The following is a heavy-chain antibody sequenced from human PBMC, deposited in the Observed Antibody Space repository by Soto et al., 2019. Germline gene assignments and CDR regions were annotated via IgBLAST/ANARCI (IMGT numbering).Heavy chain of an antibody. CDR1: CGSFSGYY. Sequence: SETVSLTCAVYCGSFSGYYWSWIRQPPGKGLEWIGEINHSGSTNYNPSLKSRVTISVDTSKNQFSLKLSSVTAADTAVYYCASWRRQVGGQIRYFQHWGQGTLVTVSS. CDR3: ASWRRQVGGQIRYFQH. V-gene: IGHV4-34*01. CDR2: INHSGST. J-gene: IGHJ1*01.